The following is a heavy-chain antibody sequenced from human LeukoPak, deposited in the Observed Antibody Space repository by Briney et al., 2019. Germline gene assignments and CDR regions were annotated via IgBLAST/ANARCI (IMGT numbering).Heavy chain of an antibody. J-gene: IGHJ4*02. CDR2: IYYSGST. D-gene: IGHD1-26*01. V-gene: IGHV4-59*01. CDR1: GGSISSYY. Sequence: SETLSLTCTVSGGSISSYYWSWIRQPPGKGLEWIGYIYYSGSTNYNPSLKSRVTISVDTSKNQFSLKLSSVTAADTAVYYCARGEDSKRWAFDYWGQGTLVTVSS. CDR3: ARGEDSKRWAFDY.